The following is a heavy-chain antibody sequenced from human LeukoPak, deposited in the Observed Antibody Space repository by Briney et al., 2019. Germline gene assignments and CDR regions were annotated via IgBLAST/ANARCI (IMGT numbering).Heavy chain of an antibody. Sequence: SETLSLTCTVSGGSISSSSYYWGWIRQPPGKGLECIGSIYYSGSTYYNPSLKSRVTISVDTSKNQFSLKLSSVTAADTAVYYCARLINGRGWYTKYYFDYWGQGTLVTVSS. J-gene: IGHJ4*02. V-gene: IGHV4-39*01. CDR1: GGSISSSSYY. CDR2: IYYSGST. CDR3: ARLINGRGWYTKYYFDY. D-gene: IGHD6-19*01.